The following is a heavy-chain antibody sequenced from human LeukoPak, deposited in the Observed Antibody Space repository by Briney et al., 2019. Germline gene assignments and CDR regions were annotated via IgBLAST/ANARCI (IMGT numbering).Heavy chain of an antibody. D-gene: IGHD4/OR15-4a*01. V-gene: IGHV4-39*07. CDR2: IYYGGST. Sequence: NPSETLSLTCTVSGGSISSSSSYWGWVRQLPGKGLEWIGTIYYGGSTYYKPSLKSRVTISVDTSKNQFSLKLSSVTAADTAVHYCAKPAKTDYVDYWGQGTLVTVSS. CDR3: AKPAKTDYVDY. J-gene: IGHJ4*02. CDR1: GGSISSSSSY.